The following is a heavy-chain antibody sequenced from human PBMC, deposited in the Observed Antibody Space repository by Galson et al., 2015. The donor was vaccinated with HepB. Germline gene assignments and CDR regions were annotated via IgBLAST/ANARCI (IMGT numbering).Heavy chain of an antibody. CDR2: IKSKTDGGTT. Sequence: SLRLSCAASGLTFSNAWMNWVRQAPGKGLEWVGRIKSKTDGGTTDYAAPVKGRFTISRDDSKNTLYLQMNSLKTEDTAVYYCTTDRSPDTLDAFDIWGQGTMVTVSS. J-gene: IGHJ3*02. CDR1: GLTFSNAW. V-gene: IGHV3-15*07. CDR3: TTDRSPDTLDAFDI.